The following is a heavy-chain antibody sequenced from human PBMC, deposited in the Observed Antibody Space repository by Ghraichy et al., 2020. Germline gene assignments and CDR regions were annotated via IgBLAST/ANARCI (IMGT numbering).Heavy chain of an antibody. CDR3: AHGLRESDCHGATCYFFAY. CDR1: GFSLSTSGMG. Sequence: SGPTLVKPTQTLTLTCTFSGFSLSTSGMGVGWVRQSPGEALEWLALIYWDDDVRYSPSLRSRLTITKDTSKNQVVLTMTNTDPVDAATYYCAHGLRESDCHGATCYFFAYWGQGTPVTVSS. CDR2: IYWDDDV. D-gene: IGHD1-26*01. J-gene: IGHJ4*02. V-gene: IGHV2-5*02.